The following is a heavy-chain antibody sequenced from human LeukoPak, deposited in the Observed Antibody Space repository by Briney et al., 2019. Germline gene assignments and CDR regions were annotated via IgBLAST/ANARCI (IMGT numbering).Heavy chain of an antibody. D-gene: IGHD7-27*01. CDR2: IIPIFGTA. Sequence: ASVKVSCEASGGTFSSYAISWVRQPPGQELEWMGRIIPIFGTANYAQKFQGRVTITADKSTSTAYMELSSLRSEDTAVYYCARGRLTGTLRYFDYCGQGTLVTVSS. V-gene: IGHV1-69*06. J-gene: IGHJ4*02. CDR1: GGTFSSYA. CDR3: ARGRLTGTLRYFDY.